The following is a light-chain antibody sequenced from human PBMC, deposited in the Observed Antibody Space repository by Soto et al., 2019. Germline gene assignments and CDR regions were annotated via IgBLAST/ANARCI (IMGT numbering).Light chain of an antibody. CDR2: GAS. J-gene: IGKJ1*01. Sequence: DIQMTQSPLSLSASVGDRIIITCWASQSISSSLNWYQRKPGEAPKVLIYGASSLQSGVPSRFSGSGSGTEFTLTISSLQSEDFATYYCQESYSHLWRTFGQGTKVDIK. V-gene: IGKV1-39*01. CDR3: QESYSHLWRT. CDR1: QSISSS.